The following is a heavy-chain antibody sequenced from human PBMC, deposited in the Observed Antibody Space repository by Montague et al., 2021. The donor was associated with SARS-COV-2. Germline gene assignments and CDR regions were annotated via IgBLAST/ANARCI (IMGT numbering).Heavy chain of an antibody. CDR3: AKDYRGIAAAGTYYYYGMDV. V-gene: IGHV3-23*01. CDR1: GFTFSSYA. CDR2: ISGSGGST. D-gene: IGHD6-13*01. Sequence: SLRLSCAASGFTFSSYAMSWVRQAPGKGLEWVSAISGSGGSTYYADPVKGRFTISRDNSKTTLYLQMKSLRAEDTAVYYCAKDYRGIAAAGTYYYYGMDVWGQGTTVTVSS. J-gene: IGHJ6*02.